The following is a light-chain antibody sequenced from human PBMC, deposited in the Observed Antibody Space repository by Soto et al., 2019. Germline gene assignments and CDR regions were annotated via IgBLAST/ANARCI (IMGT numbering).Light chain of an antibody. Sequence: EIVLTQSPGTLSLSPGERATLSCRASQSVGSSYLAWYQQKPGQAPRLLIYVASSRATGIPDRFSGSGSGTDFTLTISRLEPEDFAVYYCQQYGSSPWTFGQGTKVDIK. CDR1: QSVGSSY. V-gene: IGKV3-20*01. CDR2: VAS. J-gene: IGKJ1*01. CDR3: QQYGSSPWT.